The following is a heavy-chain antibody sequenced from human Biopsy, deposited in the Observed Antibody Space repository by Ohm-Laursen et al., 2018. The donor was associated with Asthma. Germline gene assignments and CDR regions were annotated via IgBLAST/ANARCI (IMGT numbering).Heavy chain of an antibody. CDR2: IYFSGSA. V-gene: IGHV4-31*03. CDR3: ARARAFRHDMTGPKTCLAV. CDR1: GDSIIIGGHY. D-gene: IGHD3-9*01. J-gene: IGHJ6*02. Sequence: SQTLSLTCSVSGDSIIIGGHYWSWIRQHPGKGLEWIGHIYFSGSAKYNPSLKSRVSISVDTSKNQFSLKLSSVTAADTAVYYCARARAFRHDMTGPKTCLAVWGPGTTVIVSS.